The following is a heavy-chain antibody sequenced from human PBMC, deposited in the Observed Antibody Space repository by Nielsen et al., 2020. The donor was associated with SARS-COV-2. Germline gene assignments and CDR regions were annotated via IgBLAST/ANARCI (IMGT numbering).Heavy chain of an antibody. Sequence: GESLKISCKGSGYSFTSYWIGWVRQMPGEGLEWMGRIDPRDSYTNYSPSFQGHVTISVDKSITTAYLQWSSLKASDTAMYYCARYRGYSGYDPVDYWGQGTLVTVSS. CDR3: ARYRGYSGYDPVDY. J-gene: IGHJ4*02. V-gene: IGHV5-10-1*01. CDR2: IDPRDSYT. CDR1: GYSFTSYW. D-gene: IGHD5-12*01.